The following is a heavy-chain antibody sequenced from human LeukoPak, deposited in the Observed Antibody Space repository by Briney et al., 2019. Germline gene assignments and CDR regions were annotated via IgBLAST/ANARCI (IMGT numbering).Heavy chain of an antibody. CDR3: ARDLRSITMVRGVADAFDI. V-gene: IGHV3-21*01. J-gene: IGHJ3*02. Sequence: GGSLRLSCAASGFTFSSYSMNWVRQAPGKGLEWVSSISSSSSYIYYADSVKGRFTISRDNAKNSLYLQTNSLRAEDTAVYYCARDLRSITMVRGVADAFDIWGQGTMVTVSS. CDR1: GFTFSSYS. D-gene: IGHD3-10*01. CDR2: ISSSSSYI.